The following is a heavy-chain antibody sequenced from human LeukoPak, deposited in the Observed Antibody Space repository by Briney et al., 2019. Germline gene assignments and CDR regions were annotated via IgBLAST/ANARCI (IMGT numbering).Heavy chain of an antibody. D-gene: IGHD3-10*01. CDR3: ARDWSMVRGALLYNWFDP. J-gene: IGHJ5*02. CDR2: INPNSGGT. CDR1: GYTFTGYY. Sequence: ASVKVSCKASGYTFTGYYMHWVRQAPGQGLEWMGWINPNSGGTNYAQKFQGRVTMTRDMSISTAYMELSRLRSDDTAVYYCARDWSMVRGALLYNWFDPWGQGTLVTVSS. V-gene: IGHV1-2*02.